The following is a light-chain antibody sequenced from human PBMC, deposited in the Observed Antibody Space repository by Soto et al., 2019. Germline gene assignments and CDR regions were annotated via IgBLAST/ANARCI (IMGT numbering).Light chain of an antibody. CDR1: ESVSSNY. CDR3: QQYGTSPRT. Sequence: DTVLAQSPGTLSLSPGEGATFSCRASESVSSNYLAWYQQKPGQAPRLLIYGASSRATGIPDRFSGSGSGTDLSLTISSLEPDDFAVYYCQQYGTSPRTFGQGTKVESK. J-gene: IGKJ1*01. CDR2: GAS. V-gene: IGKV3-20*01.